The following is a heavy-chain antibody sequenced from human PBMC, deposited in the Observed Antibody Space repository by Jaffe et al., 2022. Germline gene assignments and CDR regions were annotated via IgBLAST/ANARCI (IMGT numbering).Heavy chain of an antibody. J-gene: IGHJ4*02. CDR1: GFTFSSYG. CDR2: IRYDGSNK. CDR3: AKDPLGEGSGSYYNDPPYYFDY. V-gene: IGHV3-30*02. Sequence: QVQLVESGGGVVQPGGSLRLSCAASGFTFSSYGMHWVRQAPGKGLEWVAFIRYDGSNKYYADSVKGRFTISRDNSKNTLYLQMNSLRAEDTAVYYCAKDPLGEGSGSYYNDPPYYFDYWGQGTLVTVSS. D-gene: IGHD3-10*01.